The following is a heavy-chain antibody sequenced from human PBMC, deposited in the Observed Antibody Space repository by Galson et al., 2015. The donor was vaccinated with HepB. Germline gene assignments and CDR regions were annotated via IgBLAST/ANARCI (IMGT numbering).Heavy chain of an antibody. J-gene: IGHJ6*02. CDR3: AKETRDDILTGQYYNRGMDV. CDR2: TGRNGGNI. CDR1: GFSFGDFA. V-gene: IGHV3-9*01. D-gene: IGHD3-9*01. Sequence: SLRLSCAASGFSFGDFAMHWVRRAPGKGLEWVAGTGRNGGNIAYADSVRGRFTISRDNAKNSLYLQMNSLRPEDTALYYCAKETRDDILTGQYYNRGMDVWGQGTTVTVSS.